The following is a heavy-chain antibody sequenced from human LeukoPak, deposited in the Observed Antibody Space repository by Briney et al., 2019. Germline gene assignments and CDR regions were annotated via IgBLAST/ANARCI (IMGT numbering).Heavy chain of an antibody. D-gene: IGHD1-26*01. CDR3: ARDPYSGDYGPYYYYYMDV. J-gene: IGHJ6*03. V-gene: IGHV3-21*01. CDR1: GFTFNIYN. CDR2: ITSSSTYT. Sequence: GGSLRLSCAASGFTFNIYNMNWVRQAPGKALEWVSSITSSSTYTYYADSVKGRYTISRDNAKNSLYLQMNGLRAEDTAVYYCARDPYSGDYGPYYYYYMDVWGKGTTVTISS.